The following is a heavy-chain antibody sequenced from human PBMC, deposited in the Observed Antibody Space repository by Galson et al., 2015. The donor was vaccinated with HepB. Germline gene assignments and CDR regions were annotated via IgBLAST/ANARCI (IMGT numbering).Heavy chain of an antibody. CDR3: ARDTTPHSSGWSQTVYYYYYGMDV. D-gene: IGHD6-19*01. CDR2: ISSSSSYI. V-gene: IGHV3-21*01. Sequence: SLRLSCAASGFTFSSYSMNWVRQAPGKGLEWVSSISSSSSYIYYADSVKGRFTISRDNAKNSLYLQMNSLRAEDTAVYYCARDTTPHSSGWSQTVYYYYYGMDVWGQGTTVTVSS. CDR1: GFTFSSYS. J-gene: IGHJ6*02.